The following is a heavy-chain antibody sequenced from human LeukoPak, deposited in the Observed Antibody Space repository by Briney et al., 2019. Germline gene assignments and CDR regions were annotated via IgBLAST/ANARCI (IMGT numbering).Heavy chain of an antibody. V-gene: IGHV4-31*03. J-gene: IGHJ2*01. D-gene: IGHD4-23*01. CDR3: ARDRYTVVSWYFDL. CDR1: GGSISSGGYY. CDR2: IYYSGST. Sequence: SETLSLTCTVSGGSISSGGYYWSWIRQHPGKGLEWIGYIYYSGSTYYNPSLKSRVTISVDASKNQFSLKLSSVTAADTAVYYCARDRYTVVSWYFDLWGRGTLVTVSS.